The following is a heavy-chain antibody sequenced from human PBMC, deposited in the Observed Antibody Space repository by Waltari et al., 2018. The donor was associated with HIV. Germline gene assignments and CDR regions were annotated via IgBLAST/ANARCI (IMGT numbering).Heavy chain of an antibody. D-gene: IGHD1-26*01. V-gene: IGHV3-23*04. CDR2: MGGRGDLT. J-gene: IGHJ2*01. CDR1: GLTFSSYA. Sequence: EVQLVESGGGLVQPGGSLRLSCAASGLTFSSYAMTWVRQAPGKGLEWIAGMGGRGDLTFYTDSVKGRFTISRDNSKNTLYLQMSSVRVEDTAVYYCAKDELSGTYYRYFDLWGRGTLVTVSS. CDR3: AKDELSGTYYRYFDL.